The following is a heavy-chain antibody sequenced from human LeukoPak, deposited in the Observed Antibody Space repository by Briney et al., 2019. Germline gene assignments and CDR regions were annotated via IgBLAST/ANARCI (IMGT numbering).Heavy chain of an antibody. V-gene: IGHV4-59*01. J-gene: IGHJ2*01. Sequence: PPETLSHTCTVSGGSICITYWNWIRQPPGKALEWIGNIYTSETTTNNPSHTSRVSISVDTTKNLLSPKLRPVTAADTAVYYCARGTTPMLWGRGRQVTVSS. D-gene: IGHD1-1*01. CDR3: ARGTTPML. CDR2: IYTSETT. CDR1: GGSICITY.